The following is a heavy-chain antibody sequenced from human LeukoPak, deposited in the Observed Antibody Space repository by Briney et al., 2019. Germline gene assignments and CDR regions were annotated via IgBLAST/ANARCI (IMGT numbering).Heavy chain of an antibody. J-gene: IGHJ6*03. V-gene: IGHV1-24*01. CDR3: ATEFYDSSGYSPYYYYMDV. CDR2: FDPEDGET. D-gene: IGHD3-22*01. Sequence: ASVKVSCKVSGYTLTELSMHWVRQAPGKGLEWMGGFDPEDGETIYAQKFQGRVTMTEDTSTDTAYMELSSLRSEDTAVYYCATEFYDSSGYSPYYYYMDVWGKGTTVTVSS. CDR1: GYTLTELS.